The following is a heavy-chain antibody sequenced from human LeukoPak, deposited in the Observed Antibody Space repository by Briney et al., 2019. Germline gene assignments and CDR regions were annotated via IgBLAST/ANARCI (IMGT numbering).Heavy chain of an antibody. CDR3: AREISTSSSWYGDDAFDI. D-gene: IGHD6-13*01. J-gene: IGHJ3*02. CDR1: GFTFSTSA. V-gene: IGHV3-30-3*01. Sequence: GGSLRLSCAASGFTFSTSAMHWVRQAPGKGLEWVAVISYDGSTKFYADSVKGRFTISRDNSKNTLFLQMNSLRTEDTAVYYCAREISTSSSWYGDDAFDIWGQGTMVTVSS. CDR2: ISYDGSTK.